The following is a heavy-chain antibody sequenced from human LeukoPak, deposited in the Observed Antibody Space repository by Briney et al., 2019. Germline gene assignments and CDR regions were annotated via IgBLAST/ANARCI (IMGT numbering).Heavy chain of an antibody. CDR3: ARSGANYDILTGYSGFWAFDI. J-gene: IGHJ3*02. CDR2: IYYSGST. V-gene: IGHV4-59*01. D-gene: IGHD3-9*01. Sequence: SETLSLTCTVSGGSISSYYWSWIRQPPGKGLEWIGYIYYSGSTNYNPSLKSRVTISVDTSKNQFSLKLSSVTAADTAVYYCARSGANYDILTGYSGFWAFDIWGQGTMVTVSS. CDR1: GGSISSYY.